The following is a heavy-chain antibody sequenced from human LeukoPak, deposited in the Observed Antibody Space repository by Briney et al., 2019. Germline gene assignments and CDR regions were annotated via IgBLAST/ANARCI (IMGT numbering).Heavy chain of an antibody. J-gene: IGHJ6*03. V-gene: IGHV3-30*02. D-gene: IGHD3-22*01. Sequence: PGGSLRLSCAASGFTFSSYGMHWVRQAPGKGLEWVAFIRYDGSNTYYVDSVKGRFTIFRDNSKNTLYLQMNSLRAEDTAVYYCATDPLYYDEAYYMDVWGKGTTVTISS. CDR1: GFTFSSYG. CDR3: ATDPLYYDEAYYMDV. CDR2: IRYDGSNT.